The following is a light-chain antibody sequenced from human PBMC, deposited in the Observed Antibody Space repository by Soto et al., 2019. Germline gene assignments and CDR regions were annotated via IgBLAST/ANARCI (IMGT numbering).Light chain of an antibody. V-gene: IGLV2-14*01. J-gene: IGLJ2*01. CDR1: SSDVGGYNY. CDR3: SSYTSSSPLV. Sequence: QSALTQPASVSGSPGQSITISCTGTSSDVGGYNYVSWYQQHPGKVPKLMIYDVSSRPSGVSNRFSGSKSGNTASLTISGLQAEDEADYYCSSYTSSSPLVFGGGTKVTVL. CDR2: DVS.